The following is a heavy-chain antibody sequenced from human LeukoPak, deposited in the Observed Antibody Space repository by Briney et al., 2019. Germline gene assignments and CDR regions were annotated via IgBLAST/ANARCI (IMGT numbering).Heavy chain of an antibody. CDR2: IHYSGST. Sequence: SETLSLTCTVSGGSLSSHYWSWIRHPPRKGLEWIGYIHYSGSTNFHPSLKSRVPISVDTTKDQFSLKPGDVAVAAPAVYSFAGGRETGGFIDYWRQGSLVTVSS. V-gene: IGHV4-59*11. CDR1: GGSLSSHY. D-gene: IGHD3-16*01. J-gene: IGHJ4*02. CDR3: AGGRETGGFIDY.